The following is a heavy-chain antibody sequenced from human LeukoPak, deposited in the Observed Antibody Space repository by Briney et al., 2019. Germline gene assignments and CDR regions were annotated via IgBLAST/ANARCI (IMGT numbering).Heavy chain of an antibody. J-gene: IGHJ5*02. CDR1: GYTFTTYG. D-gene: IGHD3-22*01. V-gene: IGHV1-2*02. CDR3: ARDLLGRYYDSSGYYYGRGNWFDP. Sequence: ASVKVSCKTSGYTFTTYGISWVRQAPGQGLEWMGWINPNSGGTNYAQKFQGRVTMTRDTSISTAYMELSRLRSDDTAVYYCARDLLGRYYDSSGYYYGRGNWFDPWGQGTLVSVSS. CDR2: INPNSGGT.